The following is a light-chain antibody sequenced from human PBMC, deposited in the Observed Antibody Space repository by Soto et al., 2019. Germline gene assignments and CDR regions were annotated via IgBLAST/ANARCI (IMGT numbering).Light chain of an antibody. J-gene: IGLJ2*01. CDR3: CSYAGTYTHVV. V-gene: IGLV2-11*01. CDR1: SSDVGGYDY. Sequence: QSALTQPRSVSGSPGQSVTISCTGTSSDVGGYDYVSWYQQYPGKAPKVMIYDVTKRPSGVPDRFSGSKSGNTASLTISGLQAEDEADYYCCSYAGTYTHVVFGERTKLTVL. CDR2: DVT.